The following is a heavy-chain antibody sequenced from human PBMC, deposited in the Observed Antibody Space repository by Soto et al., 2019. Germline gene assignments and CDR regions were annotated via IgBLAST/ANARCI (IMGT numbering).Heavy chain of an antibody. D-gene: IGHD3-9*01. V-gene: IGHV1-18*01. CDR2: ISAYNGKT. J-gene: IGHJ5*02. CDR1: GYTFTSYG. Sequence: GASVKVSCKASGYTFTSYGISWVRQAPGQGLEWMGWISAYNGKTNYAQKLQGRVTMTTDTSTSTAHMELRSLRSDDTAVYYCARRSYDILTGYYNWFDPWGQGTLVTVSS. CDR3: ARRSYDILTGYYNWFDP.